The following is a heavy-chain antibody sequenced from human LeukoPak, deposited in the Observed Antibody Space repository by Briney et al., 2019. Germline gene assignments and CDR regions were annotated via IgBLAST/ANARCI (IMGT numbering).Heavy chain of an antibody. CDR1: GDSVTSNSAA. D-gene: IGHD3-22*01. V-gene: IGHV6-1*01. CDR2: TYYRSKWYN. CDR3: ARVQYYDSSGPLDY. Sequence: SQTLSLTCAISGDSVTSNSAAWNWLRQSPSRGLEWLGRTYYRSKWYNDYAVSVKSRITINPDTSKNQFSLQLNSVTPEDTAVYYCARVQYYDSSGPLDYWGQGTLVTVSS. J-gene: IGHJ4*02.